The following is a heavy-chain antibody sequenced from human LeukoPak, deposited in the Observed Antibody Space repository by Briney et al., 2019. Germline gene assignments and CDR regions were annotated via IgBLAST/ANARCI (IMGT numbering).Heavy chain of an antibody. Sequence: SETLSLTCTVSGGSISSYYWSWIRQPPGKGLEWIGNIYYSGSTNYKSSPKSRISISVDTSKNQFSLKLSSVTAADTAVYYCARLSGYDWESFYDYWGQGTLVTVSS. V-gene: IGHV4-59*01. CDR2: IYYSGST. J-gene: IGHJ4*02. D-gene: IGHD5-12*01. CDR3: ARLSGYDWESFYDY. CDR1: GGSISSYY.